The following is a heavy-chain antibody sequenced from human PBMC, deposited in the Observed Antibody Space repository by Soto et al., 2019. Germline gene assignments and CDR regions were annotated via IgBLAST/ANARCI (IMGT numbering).Heavy chain of an antibody. D-gene: IGHD6-13*01. CDR1: GFTFSIYG. J-gene: IGHJ5*02. V-gene: IGHV3-33*01. CDR3: ARDIAAASSLPFGP. CDR2: IWYDGSNK. Sequence: GWSLKISSAASGFTFSIYGMPWVRQAPGKGLEWVAVIWYDGSNKYYADSVKGRFTISRDNSKNTLYLQMNSLRAEDTAVYYCARDIAAASSLPFGPWGQGTLVTVSS.